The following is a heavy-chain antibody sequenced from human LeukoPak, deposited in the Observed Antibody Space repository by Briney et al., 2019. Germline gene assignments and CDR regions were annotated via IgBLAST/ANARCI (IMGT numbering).Heavy chain of an antibody. V-gene: IGHV3-30-3*01. D-gene: IGHD3-22*01. CDR1: GFTFSSYA. CDR3: AKVRYYDHAFDI. CDR2: ISYDGSNK. J-gene: IGHJ3*02. Sequence: PGGSLRLSCAASGFTFSSYAMHWVRQAPGKGLEWVAVISYDGSNKYYADSVKGRLTISRDNSKNTLYLQMNSLRAEDTAVYYCAKVRYYDHAFDIWGQGTMVTVSS.